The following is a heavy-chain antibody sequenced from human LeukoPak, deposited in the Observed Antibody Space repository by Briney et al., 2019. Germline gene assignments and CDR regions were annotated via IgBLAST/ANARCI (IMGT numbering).Heavy chain of an antibody. J-gene: IGHJ4*02. CDR3: ARERGGYCSSTSCFPIDY. Sequence: QPERSLRLSCAASGFTFSSYGIHWVRQAPGKGLEWVAVIWYDGSNKYYADSVKGRFTISRDNSKNTLYLQMNSLRAEDTAVYYCARERGGYCSSTSCFPIDYWGQGTLVTVSS. V-gene: IGHV3-33*01. D-gene: IGHD2-2*01. CDR1: GFTFSSYG. CDR2: IWYDGSNK.